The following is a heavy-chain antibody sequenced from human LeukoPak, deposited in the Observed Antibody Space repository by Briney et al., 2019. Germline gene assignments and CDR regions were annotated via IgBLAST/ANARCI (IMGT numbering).Heavy chain of an antibody. CDR2: ISAYNGNT. CDR1: GYTFTSYG. D-gene: IGHD2-15*01. V-gene: IGHV1-18*01. CDR3: ARVTSGGYYYNHYYMDV. Sequence: ASVKVSCKASGYTFTSYGISWVRQAPGQGLEWMGWISAYNGNTNYAQKLQGRVTMTTDTSTSTAYMELRSLRSDDTAVYYCARVTSGGYYYNHYYMDVWGKGTTVTISS. J-gene: IGHJ6*03.